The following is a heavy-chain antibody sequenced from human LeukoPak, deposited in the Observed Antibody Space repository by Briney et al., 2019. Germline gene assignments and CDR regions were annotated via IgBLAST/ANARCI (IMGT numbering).Heavy chain of an antibody. J-gene: IGHJ4*02. CDR2: IKQDGSDK. Sequence: GGSLRLSCAASGFTFTKYWMTWVRQAPGKGLEWVGNIKQDGSDKNYMDSVKGRFTISRDNTKNSVYLQMSSLRAEDTAVYYCAREVWGPEYWGQGTLVTLSS. V-gene: IGHV3-7*01. D-gene: IGHD1-14*01. CDR1: GFTFTKYW. CDR3: AREVWGPEY.